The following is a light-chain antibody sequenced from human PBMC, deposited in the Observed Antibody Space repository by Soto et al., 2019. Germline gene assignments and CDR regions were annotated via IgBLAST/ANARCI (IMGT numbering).Light chain of an antibody. Sequence: IQMTQSPSTLSASVVDRVTITCRARQSISSWLAWYQQKPGKAPKLLLYDASSLERGVPSRFSGSGSGTEFTLTISSLQTDDFATYYCQQYNSYSLTFGGGTKVEIK. J-gene: IGKJ4*01. CDR2: DAS. CDR1: QSISSW. V-gene: IGKV1-5*01. CDR3: QQYNSYSLT.